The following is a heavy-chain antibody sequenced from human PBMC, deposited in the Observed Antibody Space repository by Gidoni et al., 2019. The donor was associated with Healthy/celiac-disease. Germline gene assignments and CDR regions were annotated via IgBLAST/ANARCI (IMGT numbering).Heavy chain of an antibody. D-gene: IGHD6-19*01. V-gene: IGHV3-49*04. CDR3: TRVLGRYSSGWYVDY. J-gene: IGHJ4*02. CDR2: IRSKAYGGTT. Sequence: EVQLVACWGGLVQPGRSTRLSCQAAGFTFGDYAMSWVRQAQGKGLEWVGFIRSKAYGGTTEYSASVKGRFTISRDDSKSIAYLQMNSLKTEDTAVYYCTRVLGRYSSGWYVDYWGQGTLVTVSS. CDR1: GFTFGDYA.